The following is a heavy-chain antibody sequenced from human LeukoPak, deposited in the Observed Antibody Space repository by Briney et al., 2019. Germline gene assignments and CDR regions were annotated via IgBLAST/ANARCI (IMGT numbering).Heavy chain of an antibody. J-gene: IGHJ6*02. CDR1: GGSISSSNW. Sequence: ASETLSLTCAVSGGSISSSNWGSWVRQPPGKGLGGIGGIYHSGSTNYNPSLKSRVTISVDKSKNQFSLKLSSVTAADTAVYYCARDGGLGHCSSTSCPGDGMDVWGQGTTVTVSS. CDR2: IYHSGST. V-gene: IGHV4-4*02. D-gene: IGHD2-2*03. CDR3: ARDGGLGHCSSTSCPGDGMDV.